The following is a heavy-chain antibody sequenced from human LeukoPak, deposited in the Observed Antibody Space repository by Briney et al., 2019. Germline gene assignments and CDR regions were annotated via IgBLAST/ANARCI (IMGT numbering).Heavy chain of an antibody. CDR2: ISGNGGTT. CDR3: AKDRPCTTCSPSDY. J-gene: IGHJ4*02. D-gene: IGHD2-2*01. CDR1: GFTFRIYA. V-gene: IGHV3-23*01. Sequence: GSALSPSCAASGFTFRIYAMSWVRQAPGKGVEWVSSISGNGGTTYYADSVKGRFTISRDNSKNTLYLQMNSLRAEDTAVYYCAKDRPCTTCSPSDYWGQGTLVTVSS.